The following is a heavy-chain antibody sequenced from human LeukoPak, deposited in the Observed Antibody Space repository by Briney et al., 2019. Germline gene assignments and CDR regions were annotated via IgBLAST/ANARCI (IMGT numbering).Heavy chain of an antibody. J-gene: IGHJ4*02. V-gene: IGHV1-46*01. CDR3: AAGLYSGSYGRCCSFAF. CDR1: GYTFTSYY. Sequence: ASVKVSCKASGYTFTSYYIHWVRQAPGQGLEWMGIINPSGGSTIYAQKFQGRVTMTRDMSTSTVYMELSSLRSEDTAVYYCAAGLYSGSYGRCCSFAFWGQGTLVTVSS. D-gene: IGHD1-26*01. CDR2: INPSGGST.